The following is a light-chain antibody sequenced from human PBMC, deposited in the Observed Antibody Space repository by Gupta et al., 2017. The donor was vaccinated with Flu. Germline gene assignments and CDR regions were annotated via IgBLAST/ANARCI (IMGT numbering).Light chain of an antibody. CDR1: QSVSSNY. CDR3: LQYGISPRT. V-gene: IGKV3-20*01. J-gene: IGKJ1*01. CDR2: GAS. Sequence: EIVLTQSPGTLSLSPGERATLSCRASQSVSSNYLAWFQQKPGQAPRLLIYGASSRATGVPDRFSSSGSGTDFTLTINRLEPEDFAVYSCLQYGISPRTFGQGTKVEIK.